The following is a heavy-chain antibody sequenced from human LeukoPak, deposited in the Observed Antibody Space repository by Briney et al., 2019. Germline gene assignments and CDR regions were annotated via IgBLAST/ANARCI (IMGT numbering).Heavy chain of an antibody. J-gene: IGHJ6*03. CDR3: AKVKQQLVGQKLSYYYSMDV. CDR2: IIPNTGGT. V-gene: IGHV1-2*02. D-gene: IGHD6-13*01. Sequence: ASVKVSCKASGYTFTGHSIYWVRQAPGQGLEWMGWIIPNTGGTKYAQKFQGRVTMSRDTSITTAYMELSRLSSDDTAVYYCAKVKQQLVGQKLSYYYSMDVWGKGTTVTVSS. CDR1: GYTFTGHS.